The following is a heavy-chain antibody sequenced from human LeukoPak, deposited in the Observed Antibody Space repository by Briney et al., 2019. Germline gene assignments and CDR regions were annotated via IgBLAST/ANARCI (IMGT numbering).Heavy chain of an antibody. CDR3: TKWSGFGND. J-gene: IGHJ4*02. CDR1: GFPFSDFS. D-gene: IGHD3-10*01. V-gene: IGHV3-23*01. Sequence: PGGSLRLSCATSGFPFSDFSMTWVRQTPGKGLEWVSGISDSGDSTYYADSVKGRFTISRDNSRNTLYLEMNSLRAEDTAVYYCTKWSGFGNDWGQGTLVTVSS. CDR2: ISDSGDST.